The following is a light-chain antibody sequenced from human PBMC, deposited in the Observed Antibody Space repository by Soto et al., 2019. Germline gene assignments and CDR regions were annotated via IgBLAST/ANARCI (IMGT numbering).Light chain of an antibody. CDR2: DAS. J-gene: IGKJ4*01. CDR3: QQRRHWPLT. Sequence: EVVLTQSPATLSSSPGESVTLSCRASQNIDTYLAWYQQRPGQAPRLLIYDASYRAVGIPSRFSGSGSRTDFTLTISSLGPADFAIFSCQQRRHWPLTFGGGTKWEI. CDR1: QNIDTY. V-gene: IGKV3-11*01.